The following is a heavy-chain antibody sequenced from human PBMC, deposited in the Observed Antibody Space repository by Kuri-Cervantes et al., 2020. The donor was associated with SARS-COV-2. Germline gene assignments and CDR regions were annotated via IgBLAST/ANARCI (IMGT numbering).Heavy chain of an antibody. CDR2: IYYSGST. Sequence: SETLSLTCTVSGGSISSSSYYWGWIRQPPGKGLEWIGSIYYSGSTYYNPSLKSLVTISVDTSRNQFSLKLSSVTAADTAVYYCARLPSYYYYGMDVWGQGTTVTVSS. CDR3: ARLPSYYYYGMDV. CDR1: GGSISSSSYY. J-gene: IGHJ6*02. V-gene: IGHV4-39*01.